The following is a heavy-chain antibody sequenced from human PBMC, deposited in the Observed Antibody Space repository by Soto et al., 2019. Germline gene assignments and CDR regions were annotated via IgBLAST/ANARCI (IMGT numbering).Heavy chain of an antibody. D-gene: IGHD5-18*01. CDR3: ASPTRYSYGYRYGMDV. J-gene: IGHJ6*02. V-gene: IGHV4-39*01. CDR1: GGSISSISYY. Sequence: PSETLSLTCTVSGGSISSISYYWGWIRQPPGKGLEWIGSIYYSGSTYYNPSLKSRVTISVDTSKNQFSLKLSSVTAADTAVYYCASPTRYSYGYRYGMDVWGQGTTVTVSS. CDR2: IYYSGST.